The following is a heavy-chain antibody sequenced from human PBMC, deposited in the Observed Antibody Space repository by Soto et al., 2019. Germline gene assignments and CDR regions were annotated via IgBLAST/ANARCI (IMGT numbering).Heavy chain of an antibody. D-gene: IGHD5-12*01. Sequence: GGSLRLSCAASGFTFISYGMHWVLQAPGKGLEWVAVIWYDGSNKYYADSVKGRFTISRDNSKNTLYLQMNSLRAEDTAVYYCARAYEKGAVGYYSYYMDVWGKGTTVTVSS. CDR1: GFTFISYG. CDR3: ARAYEKGAVGYYSYYMDV. V-gene: IGHV3-33*01. J-gene: IGHJ6*03. CDR2: IWYDGSNK.